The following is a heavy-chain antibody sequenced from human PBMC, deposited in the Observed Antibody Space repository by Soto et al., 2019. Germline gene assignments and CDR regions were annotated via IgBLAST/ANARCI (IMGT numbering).Heavy chain of an antibody. CDR1: GYTFTGYY. CDR3: ARGSYGDYYYYMDV. D-gene: IGHD4-17*01. V-gene: IGHV1-2*04. Sequence: ASVKVSYKASGYTFTGYYMHWVRQAPGQGLEWMGWINPNSGGTNYAQKFQGWVTMTRDTSISTAYMELSRLRSDDTAVYYCARGSYGDYYYYMDVWGKGTTVTVSS. CDR2: INPNSGGT. J-gene: IGHJ6*03.